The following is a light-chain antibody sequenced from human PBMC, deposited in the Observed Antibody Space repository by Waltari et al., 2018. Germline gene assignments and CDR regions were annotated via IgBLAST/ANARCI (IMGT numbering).Light chain of an antibody. V-gene: IGLV2-14*03. CDR2: DVT. J-gene: IGLJ2*01. Sequence: QSALTQSASVSGSPGQSITISCTGTSSDVGGYNHVSWYQQHPGKAPKLMIYDVTNRPSGVSNRFSCSTSGNTASLTISGLQAEDEADYYCSSYTSSSALVFGGGTKLTVL. CDR3: SSYTSSSALV. CDR1: SSDVGGYNH.